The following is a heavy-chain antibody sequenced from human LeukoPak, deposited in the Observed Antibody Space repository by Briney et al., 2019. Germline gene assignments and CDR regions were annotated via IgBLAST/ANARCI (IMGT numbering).Heavy chain of an antibody. V-gene: IGHV4-59*12. D-gene: IGHD2-21*01. Sequence: SETLSLTCTVSGGSISSYYWSWIRQPPGKGLEWIGYIYYSGGSNYNPSLKSRVTISVDTSKNQFSLKLSSVTAADTAVYYCASESIRYPAFDIWGQGTMVTVSS. CDR2: IYYSGGS. J-gene: IGHJ3*02. CDR1: GGSISSYY. CDR3: ASESIRYPAFDI.